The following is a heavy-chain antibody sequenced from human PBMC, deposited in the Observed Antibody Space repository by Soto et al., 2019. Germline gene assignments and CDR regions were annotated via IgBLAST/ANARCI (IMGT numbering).Heavy chain of an antibody. CDR3: ARTNGYYFFDY. CDR1: GYTFTSYG. CDR2: INAGNGNT. D-gene: IGHD3-22*01. J-gene: IGHJ4*02. Sequence: AASVKVSCKASGYTFTSYGISWVRQAPGQRLEWMGWINAGNGNTKYSQKFQGRVTITRDTSASTAYMGLSSLRSEDTAVYYCARTNGYYFFDYWGQGNLVTVSS. V-gene: IGHV1-3*01.